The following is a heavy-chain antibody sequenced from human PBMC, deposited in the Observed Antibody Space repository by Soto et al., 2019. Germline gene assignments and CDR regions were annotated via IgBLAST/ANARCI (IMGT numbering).Heavy chain of an antibody. CDR3: ARGFLEWLSHPYYGMDV. V-gene: IGHV4-31*03. J-gene: IGHJ6*02. Sequence: SSETLSLTCTVSGGSISSGGYYWSWIRHHPGKGLEWVGYIYDSRTTYYNPSLKSRVTISEDTSKNQFSLNLSSVTAADTAVYYCARGFLEWLSHPYYGMDVWGQGTTVTVSS. D-gene: IGHD3-3*01. CDR1: GGSISSGGYY. CDR2: IYDSRTT.